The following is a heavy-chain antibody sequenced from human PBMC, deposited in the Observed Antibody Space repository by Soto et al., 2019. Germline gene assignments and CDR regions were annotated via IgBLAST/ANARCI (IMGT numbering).Heavy chain of an antibody. J-gene: IGHJ4*02. CDR2: IYYSGST. D-gene: IGHD6-13*01. CDR1: GDSISSGGYY. Sequence: QVQLQESGPGLVKPSQTLSLTCTVSGDSISSGGYYWSWIRQHPGKGLEWIGYIYYSGSTYYNPSLKSRVTISIDTSKNQFSLKLSSVTAADTAVYYCARGPYAGNAIDYWGQGTLVTVSS. CDR3: ARGPYAGNAIDY. V-gene: IGHV4-31*03.